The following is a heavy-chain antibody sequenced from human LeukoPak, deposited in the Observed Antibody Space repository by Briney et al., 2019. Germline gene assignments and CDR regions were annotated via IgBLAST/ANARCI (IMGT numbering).Heavy chain of an antibody. CDR3: AREGYCSGGSCYSGLYAFDI. CDR2: IYYSGST. V-gene: IGHV4-59*01. J-gene: IGHJ3*02. CDR1: GGSISSYY. Sequence: SETLSLTCTVFGGSISSYYWSWIRQPPGKGLEWIGYIYYSGSTNYNPSLKSRVTISVDTSKNQFSLKLSSVTAADTAVYYCAREGYCSGGSCYSGLYAFDIWGQGTMVTVSS. D-gene: IGHD2-15*01.